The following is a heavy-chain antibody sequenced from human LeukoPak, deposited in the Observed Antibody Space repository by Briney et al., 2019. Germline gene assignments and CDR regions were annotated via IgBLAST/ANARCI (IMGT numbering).Heavy chain of an antibody. V-gene: IGHV3-7*01. D-gene: IGHD1-20*01. Sequence: GGSLRLSCAASGFTFSSYWMSWVRQAPGKGLEWVANIKQDGSEKYYVDSVKGRFTISRDNAKNTPYLQMNSLRAEDTAVYYCAMRLTGTTFDYWGQGTLVTVSS. CDR2: IKQDGSEK. J-gene: IGHJ4*02. CDR3: AMRLTGTTFDY. CDR1: GFTFSSYW.